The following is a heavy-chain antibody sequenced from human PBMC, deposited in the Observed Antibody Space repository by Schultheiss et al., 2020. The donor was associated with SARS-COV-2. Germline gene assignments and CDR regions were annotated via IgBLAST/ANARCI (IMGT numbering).Heavy chain of an antibody. V-gene: IGHV3-33*08. CDR1: GFTFSSYG. Sequence: GESLKISCAASGFTFSSYGMHWVRQAPGKGLEWVAVIWYDGSNKYYADSVKGRFTISRDNSKNTLYLQMNSLRAEDTAVYYCARGYMYKDYYDSSGPIEGWGQGTLVTVSS. D-gene: IGHD3-22*01. CDR3: ARGYMYKDYYDSSGPIEG. CDR2: IWYDGSNK. J-gene: IGHJ4*02.